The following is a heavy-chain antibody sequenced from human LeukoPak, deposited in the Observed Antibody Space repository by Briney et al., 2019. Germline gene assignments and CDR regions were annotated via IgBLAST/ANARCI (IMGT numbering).Heavy chain of an antibody. CDR2: IYNGGRT. CDR1: GGSISNYY. D-gene: IGHD3-22*01. V-gene: IGHV4-59*01. CDR3: ARGGESYFDRSGYYLN. J-gene: IGHJ4*02. Sequence: SETLSLTCSVSGGSISNYYWNWIRQPPGKGLEWIGHIYNGGRTNYNPSLKSRVTISVDTSKNQFSLKLSSVTAADTAVYFCARGGESYFDRSGYYLNWGQGTLVTVSS.